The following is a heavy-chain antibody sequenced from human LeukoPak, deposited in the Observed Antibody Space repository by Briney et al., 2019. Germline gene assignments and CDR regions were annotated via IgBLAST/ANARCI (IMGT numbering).Heavy chain of an antibody. D-gene: IGHD3-10*01. CDR1: GYSFTSYW. J-gene: IGHJ6*04. CDR2: IDPSDSYT. V-gene: IGHV5-10-1*01. CDR3: ARTYGSGPYYYYGMDV. Sequence: GESLKISCKGSGYSFTSYWISWVRQMPGKGLEWMGRIDPSDSYTNYSPPFQGHVTISADKSISTAYLQWSSLKASDTAMYYCARTYGSGPYYYYGMDVWGKGTTVTVSS.